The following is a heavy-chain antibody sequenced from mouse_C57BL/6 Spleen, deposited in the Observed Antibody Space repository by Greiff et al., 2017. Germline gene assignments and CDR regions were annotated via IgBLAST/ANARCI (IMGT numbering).Heavy chain of an antibody. Sequence: EVQLQQSGPGLVKPSQSLSLTCSVTGYSITSGYYWNWIRQFPGNKLERMGYISYDGSNNYNPSLKNRISITRDTSKNQFFLKLNSVTTEDTATYYCAKITTVVDWYFDVWGTGTTVTVSS. D-gene: IGHD1-1*01. J-gene: IGHJ1*03. CDR2: ISYDGSN. CDR3: AKITTVVDWYFDV. V-gene: IGHV3-6*01. CDR1: GYSITSGYY.